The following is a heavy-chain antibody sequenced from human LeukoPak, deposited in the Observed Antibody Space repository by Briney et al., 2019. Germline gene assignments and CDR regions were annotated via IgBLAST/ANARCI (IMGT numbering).Heavy chain of an antibody. D-gene: IGHD6-6*01. CDR3: ARGDSSSSHFDY. V-gene: IGHV1-46*01. Sequence: ASVKVSCKASGYMFTTYYMHWVRQAPGQGLEWMGIISPSDGNTNYAQKFQGRVTITTDESTSTAYMELSSLRSEDTAVYYCARGDSSSSHFDYWGQGTLVTVSS. J-gene: IGHJ4*02. CDR2: ISPSDGNT. CDR1: GYMFTTYY.